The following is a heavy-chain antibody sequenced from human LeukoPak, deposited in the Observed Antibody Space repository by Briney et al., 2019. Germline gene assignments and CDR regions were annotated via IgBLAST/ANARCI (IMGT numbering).Heavy chain of an antibody. V-gene: IGHV4-34*01. CDR2: INHSGST. Sequence: SETLSLTCAVYGGSFSGYYWSWIRQPPGEGLEWIGEINHSGSTNYNPSLKSRVTISVDTSKNRFSLKLSSVTAADTAVYYCARGVSFDYWGQGTLVTVSS. CDR3: ARGVSFDY. J-gene: IGHJ4*02. CDR1: GGSFSGYY.